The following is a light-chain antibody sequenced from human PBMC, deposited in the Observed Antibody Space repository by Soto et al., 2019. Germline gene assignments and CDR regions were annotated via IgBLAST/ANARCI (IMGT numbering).Light chain of an antibody. J-gene: IGKJ4*01. CDR3: QQYYSLPLT. CDR1: QSVLYDSNNKNY. CDR2: WAS. Sequence: DIVMTQSPGSLTVALRGRATINCKSSQSVLYDSNNKNYLAWYQQKPGQPPKLLIYWASTRESGVPDRFSGSGSGTDFTLTITSLQAQDVAVYYCQQYYSLPLTFGGGTKVDIK. V-gene: IGKV4-1*01.